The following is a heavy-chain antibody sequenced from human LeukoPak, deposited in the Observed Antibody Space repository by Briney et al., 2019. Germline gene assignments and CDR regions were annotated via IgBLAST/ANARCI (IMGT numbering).Heavy chain of an antibody. V-gene: IGHV4-39*07. J-gene: IGHJ6*03. CDR2: IYYSGST. CDR3: ARGNPADYYYYMDV. Sequence: SETLSLTCTVTGGSISSSGYYWGWIRQPPGKGLEWIASIYYSGSTYYNPSLKSRDTISVDTAKNQLSLKLLSVTAADTAVYYCARGNPADYYYYMDVWGKGTTVTVSS. CDR1: GGSISSSGYY. D-gene: IGHD2-2*01.